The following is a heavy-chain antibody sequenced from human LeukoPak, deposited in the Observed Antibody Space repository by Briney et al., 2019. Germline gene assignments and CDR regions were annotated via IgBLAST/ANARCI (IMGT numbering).Heavy chain of an antibody. CDR3: ASAIGPIAAAGRDYYYMDV. CDR1: GGSISSYY. CDR2: IYYSGST. Sequence: PSETLSLTSTVSGGSISSYYWSWIRQPPGKGLEWIGYIYYSGSTNYNPSLKSRVTISVDTSKNQFSLKLSSVTAADTAVYYCASAIGPIAAAGRDYYYMDVWGKGTTVTVSS. V-gene: IGHV4-59*01. D-gene: IGHD6-13*01. J-gene: IGHJ6*03.